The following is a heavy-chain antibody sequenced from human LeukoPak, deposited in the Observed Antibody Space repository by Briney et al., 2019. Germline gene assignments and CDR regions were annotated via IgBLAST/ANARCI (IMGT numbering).Heavy chain of an antibody. Sequence: GGSLRLSCAASGFTFSDYYMSWIRQAPGKGLEWVPYISSSGSTKYYADSVKGRFTISRDNAKNSLYLQVNSLRAEDTAVYYCARWGVATIYAYFDYWGQGTLVTVSS. D-gene: IGHD5-12*01. V-gene: IGHV3-11*04. J-gene: IGHJ4*02. CDR3: ARWGVATIYAYFDY. CDR2: ISSSGSTK. CDR1: GFTFSDYY.